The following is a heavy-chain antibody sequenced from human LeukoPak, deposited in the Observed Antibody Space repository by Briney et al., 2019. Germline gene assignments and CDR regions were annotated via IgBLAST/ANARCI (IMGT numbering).Heavy chain of an antibody. CDR1: GYTFTSYD. D-gene: IGHD6-19*01. CDR2: MNPNSGNT. Sequence: ASVKVSCKASGYTFTSYDINWVRQATGQGLEWMGWMNPNSGNTGYAQKFQGRVTMTRNTSISTAYMELSSLRSEDTAVYYCARTNDPGLYSSGWYEMDYWGQGTLVTVSS. V-gene: IGHV1-8*01. J-gene: IGHJ4*02. CDR3: ARTNDPGLYSSGWYEMDY.